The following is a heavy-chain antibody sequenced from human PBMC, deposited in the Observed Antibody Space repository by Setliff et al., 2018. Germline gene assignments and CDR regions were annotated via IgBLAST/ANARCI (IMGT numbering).Heavy chain of an antibody. CDR2: INHSGST. CDR1: GGSFSGYY. Sequence: KTSETLSLTCAVYGGSFSGYYWSWIRQPPGKGLEWIGEINHSGSTNYNPSLKSRVTISVDTSKNQFSLKLSSVTAADTAVYYCAREVRGVIIRTDYFDYWGQGTLVTVSS. D-gene: IGHD3-10*01. V-gene: IGHV4-34*01. J-gene: IGHJ4*02. CDR3: AREVRGVIIRTDYFDY.